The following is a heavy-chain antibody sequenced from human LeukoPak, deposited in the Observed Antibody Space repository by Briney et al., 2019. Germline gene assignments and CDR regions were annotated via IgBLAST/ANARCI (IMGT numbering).Heavy chain of an antibody. CDR1: GYTFTSYA. CDR3: ARASVDTLNTIDY. J-gene: IGHJ4*02. D-gene: IGHD5-18*01. V-gene: IGHV1-69*06. Sequence: KVSCKASGYTFTSYAISWVRQAPGQGLEWMGGIIPIFGTANYAQKLQGRVTITADKSTSTAYMELSSLRSEDTAVYYCARASVDTLNTIDYWGQGTLVTVSS. CDR2: IIPIFGTA.